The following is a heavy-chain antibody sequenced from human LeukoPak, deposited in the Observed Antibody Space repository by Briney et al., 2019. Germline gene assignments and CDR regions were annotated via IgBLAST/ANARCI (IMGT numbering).Heavy chain of an antibody. D-gene: IGHD4-17*01. CDR2: IYYSGST. Sequence: SETLSLTCALYGGSFSGYYWSWIRQPPGKGLEWIGYIYYSGSTNYNPSLKSRVTISVDTSKNQFSLKLSSVTAADTAVYYCATTVTHNWFDPWGQGTLVTVSS. J-gene: IGHJ5*02. V-gene: IGHV4-59*01. CDR3: ATTVTHNWFDP. CDR1: GGSFSGYY.